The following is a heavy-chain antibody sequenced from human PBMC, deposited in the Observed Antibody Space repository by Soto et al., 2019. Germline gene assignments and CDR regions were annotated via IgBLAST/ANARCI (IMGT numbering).Heavy chain of an antibody. CDR1: GFIFEDFG. CDR3: AKNHRVQLVPLATVDWFDP. Sequence: PGGSLTLSCAASGFIFEDFGMSWVRQAPGKGLEWISSISGSGCKKYYADSVKGRFTISRDNSKSTVYLELNNLSAEDTAVYHCAKNHRVQLVPLATVDWFDPWGQGSVVTVSS. V-gene: IGHV3-23*01. CDR2: ISGSGCKK. J-gene: IGHJ5*02. D-gene: IGHD1-26*01.